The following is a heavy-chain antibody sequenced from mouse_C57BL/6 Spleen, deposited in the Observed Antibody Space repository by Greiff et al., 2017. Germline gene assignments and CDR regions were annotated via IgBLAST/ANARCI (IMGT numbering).Heavy chain of an antibody. J-gene: IGHJ4*01. V-gene: IGHV1-81*01. CDR2: IYPRSGNT. D-gene: IGHD1-1*01. Sequence: VQGVESGAELARPGASVKLSCKASGYTFTSYGISWVKQRTGQGLEWIGEIYPRSGNTYYNEKFKGKATLTADKSSSTAYMELRSLTSEDSAVYFCARAVFTTVVAKDAMDYWGQGTSVTVSS. CDR3: ARAVFTTVVAKDAMDY. CDR1: GYTFTSYG.